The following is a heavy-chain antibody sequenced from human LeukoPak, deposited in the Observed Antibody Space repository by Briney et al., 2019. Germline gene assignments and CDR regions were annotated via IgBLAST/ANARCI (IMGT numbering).Heavy chain of an antibody. Sequence: SETLSLTCTVSGGSISSYYWSWIRQPPGKGLERIGYIYYSGSTNYSPSLKSRVTMSVDTSKNQFSLKLSSVTAADTAVYYCARDFVGHCSSTSCWADAFDIWGQGTMVTVSS. V-gene: IGHV4-59*12. J-gene: IGHJ3*02. CDR2: IYYSGST. CDR3: ARDFVGHCSSTSCWADAFDI. D-gene: IGHD2-2*01. CDR1: GGSISSYY.